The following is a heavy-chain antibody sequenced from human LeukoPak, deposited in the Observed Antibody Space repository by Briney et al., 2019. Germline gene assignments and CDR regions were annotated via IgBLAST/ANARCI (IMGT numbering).Heavy chain of an antibody. D-gene: IGHD2-21*01. CDR2: IYYSGST. CDR3: AIGHIPVVFDI. V-gene: IGHV4-39*01. Sequence: SETLSLTCTVSGGSISSSSYYRGWIRQPPGKGLEWIGSIYYSGSTYYNPSLKSRVTISVDTSKNQFSLKLSSVTAVDTAVYYCAIGHIPVVFDIWGQGTMVTVSS. CDR1: GGSISSSSYY. J-gene: IGHJ3*02.